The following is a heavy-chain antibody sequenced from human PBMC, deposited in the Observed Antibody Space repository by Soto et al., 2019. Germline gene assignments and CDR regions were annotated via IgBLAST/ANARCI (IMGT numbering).Heavy chain of an antibody. CDR3: AKDSTAYVGVVNRDAFDI. Sequence: EVQLLESGGGLVQPGGSLRLSCAASGFTFSSYAMSWVRQVPGKGLEWASGFRGSGVGTYYADSVKGRFTIARDKSKNTLYLQMNSLRAEDTAVYSCAKDSTAYVGVVNRDAFDIWGQGTMVTVSS. V-gene: IGHV3-23*01. CDR2: FRGSGVGT. D-gene: IGHD3-3*01. CDR1: GFTFSSYA. J-gene: IGHJ3*02.